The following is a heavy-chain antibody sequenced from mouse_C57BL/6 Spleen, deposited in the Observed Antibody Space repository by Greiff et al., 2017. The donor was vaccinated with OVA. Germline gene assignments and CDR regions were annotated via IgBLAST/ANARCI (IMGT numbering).Heavy chain of an antibody. J-gene: IGHJ2*01. CDR3: ARSTTVVGPDY. V-gene: IGHV1-55*01. Sequence: VQLQQSGAELVKPGASVKMSCKASGYTFTSYWITWVKQRPGQGLEWIGDIYPGSGSTNYNEKFKSKATLTVDTSSSTAYMQLSSLTSEDSAVYYCARSTTVVGPDYWGQGTTLTVSS. CDR2: IYPGSGST. CDR1: GYTFTSYW. D-gene: IGHD1-1*01.